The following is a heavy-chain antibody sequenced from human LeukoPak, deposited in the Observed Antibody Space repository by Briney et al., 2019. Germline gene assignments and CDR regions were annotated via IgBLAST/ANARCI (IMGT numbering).Heavy chain of an antibody. D-gene: IGHD5-24*01. V-gene: IGHV1-2*02. J-gene: IGHJ4*02. CDR1: GYTFTRYA. CDR2: ITPRGGT. CDR3: ARDRYGDGFAHFDY. Sequence: ASVKVSSKASGYTFTRYAMQTVRQAPQEELEWMGWITPRGGTNDLQTLQRRVAITRDTPISTAYMDLSSLSSADTAVYYIARDRYGDGFAHFDYWGQGALVTVST.